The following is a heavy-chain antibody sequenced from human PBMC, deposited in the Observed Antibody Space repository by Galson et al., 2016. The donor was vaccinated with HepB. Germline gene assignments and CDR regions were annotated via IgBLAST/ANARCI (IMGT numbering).Heavy chain of an antibody. V-gene: IGHV3-53*01. CDR1: GFTVSNNY. D-gene: IGHD3-10*01. CDR3: ATVNYHSGSFS. CDR2: IYSGGDT. Sequence: SLRLSCAASGFTVSNNYMTWVRQAPTKGLEWVSLIYSGGDTAYADAVKGRFSIPRDSTKNTVYLHMNSLRAEDTAVYYCATVNYHSGSFSWGQGTLVPVSS. J-gene: IGHJ5*02.